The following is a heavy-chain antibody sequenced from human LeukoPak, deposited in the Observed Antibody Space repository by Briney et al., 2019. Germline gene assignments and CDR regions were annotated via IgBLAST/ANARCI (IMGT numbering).Heavy chain of an antibody. CDR2: INHSGST. Sequence: SETLSLTCAVNGGSFGGPYGGWIRQPPGKGLEWIGEINHSGSTNYNPSLKSRVTISVDTSKNQFSLNLSSVTGANTAVYYCAREGEDYDFDYWGQGTLVTVAS. CDR3: AREGEDYDFDY. CDR1: GGSFGGPY. J-gene: IGHJ4*02. D-gene: IGHD3-16*01. V-gene: IGHV4-34*01.